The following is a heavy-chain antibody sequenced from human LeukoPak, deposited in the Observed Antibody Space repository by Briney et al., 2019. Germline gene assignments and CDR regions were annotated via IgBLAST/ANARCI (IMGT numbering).Heavy chain of an antibody. CDR3: ARDPSGSSYGMDV. D-gene: IGHD5-12*01. Sequence: SETLSLTCTVSGSSISSYYWSWIRQPPGKGLEWIGYIYYSGSTYYNPSLKSRVTISVDTSKNQFSLKLSSVTAADTAVYYCARDPSGSSYGMDVWGQGTTVTVSS. J-gene: IGHJ6*02. CDR1: GSSISSYY. CDR2: IYYSGST. V-gene: IGHV4-59*06.